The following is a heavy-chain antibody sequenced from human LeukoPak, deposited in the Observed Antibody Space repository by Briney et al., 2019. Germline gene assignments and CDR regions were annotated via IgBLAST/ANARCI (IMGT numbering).Heavy chain of an antibody. CDR3: AKGATITMIVVYFDY. V-gene: IGHV3-23*01. CDR1: GFTFSSYV. Sequence: GGSLRLSCAASGFTFSSYVMSWVRQAPGKGLEWVSTISGSGGSIYYADSVKGRFTISRDSSKNTLYLQMNSLRAEDTAVYYCAKGATITMIVVYFDYWGQGTLVTVSS. CDR2: ISGSGGSI. J-gene: IGHJ4*02. D-gene: IGHD3-22*01.